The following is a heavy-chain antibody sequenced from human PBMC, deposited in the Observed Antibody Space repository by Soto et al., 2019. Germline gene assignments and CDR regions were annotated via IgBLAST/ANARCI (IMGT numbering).Heavy chain of an antibody. J-gene: IGHJ4*02. D-gene: IGHD3-10*01. CDR2: ISETGGST. CDR3: AKGGSGSYYKRADDY. V-gene: IGHV3-23*01. Sequence: EVQLLESGGGLVQPGGSLRLSCAASGFTFSNSAMSWVRQAPGKGLEWVSTISETGGSTYSAASVKGRFTISRDNSKNTLYLQMNSLRAEDTAIYYCAKGGSGSYYKRADDYWGQGTLVTVSS. CDR1: GFTFSNSA.